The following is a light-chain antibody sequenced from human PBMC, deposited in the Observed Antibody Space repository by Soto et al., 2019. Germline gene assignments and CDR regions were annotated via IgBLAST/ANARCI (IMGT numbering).Light chain of an antibody. CDR3: QQSNSYPAT. Sequence: DIQMTQSPSTLSASVGDRVTITCRASQSISSWLAWYQQKPGKAPKLLIYDASSLESGVPSRFSGSGSGTEFTLTISSLQPDDFATYYCQQSNSYPATFGQGTKV. CDR2: DAS. V-gene: IGKV1-5*01. J-gene: IGKJ1*01. CDR1: QSISSW.